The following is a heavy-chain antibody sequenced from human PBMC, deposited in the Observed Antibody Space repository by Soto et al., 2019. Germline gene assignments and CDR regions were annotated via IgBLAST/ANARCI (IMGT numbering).Heavy chain of an antibody. J-gene: IGHJ4*02. V-gene: IGHV3-66*01. D-gene: IGHD6-19*01. Sequence: GGSLRLSCAASGFTVSSNSMSWVRQAPGKGLEWVSVIYSGGSTNYADSVKGRFTISRDNSKNTLFLQMNSLRAEDTAVYYCARELYSSGLDYWGQGTLVTVSS. CDR3: ARELYSSGLDY. CDR2: IYSGGST. CDR1: GFTVSSNS.